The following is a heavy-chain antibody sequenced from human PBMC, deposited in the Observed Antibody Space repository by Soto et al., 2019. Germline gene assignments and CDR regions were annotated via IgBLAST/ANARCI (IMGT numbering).Heavy chain of an antibody. Sequence: PSETLSLTCTVSGGSISSYYWSWIRQPPGKGLEWIGYIYYSGSTNYNPSLKSRVTISVDTSKNQFSLKLSSVTAADTAVYYWARGGGYSNNNWFDPWGQGTLVTVSS. D-gene: IGHD4-4*01. CDR1: GGSISSYY. CDR2: IYYSGST. V-gene: IGHV4-59*01. J-gene: IGHJ5*02. CDR3: ARGGGYSNNNWFDP.